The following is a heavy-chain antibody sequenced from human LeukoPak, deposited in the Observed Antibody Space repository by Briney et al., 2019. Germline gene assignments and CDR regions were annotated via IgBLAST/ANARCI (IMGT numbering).Heavy chain of an antibody. CDR3: ARERQVLLPFEA. Sequence: GRSLRLSCTASGFTFGDYVMSWVRQAPGKGLEWVSGISGSGGTTHYADSVKGRFTISRDNSKNTLYLQMNSLRAEDTAVYYCARERQVLLPFEAWGQGTLVTASS. CDR2: ISGSGGTT. D-gene: IGHD2-8*02. J-gene: IGHJ5*02. V-gene: IGHV3-23*01. CDR1: GFTFGDYV.